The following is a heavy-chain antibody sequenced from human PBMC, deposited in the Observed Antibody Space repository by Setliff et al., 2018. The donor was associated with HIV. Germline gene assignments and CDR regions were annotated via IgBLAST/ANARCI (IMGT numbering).Heavy chain of an antibody. V-gene: IGHV1-2*06. J-gene: IGHJ5*01. CDR1: GGTFKTYA. Sequence: GASVKVSCKASGGTFKTYAISWVRQAPGQGLEWMGRINPKSGGTKYAQKFQGRVNMTRDTSISTAYMELSRLKYDDTAVYYCARDLSVATVNWFDSWGQGTLVTVSS. CDR3: ARDLSVATVNWFDS. D-gene: IGHD5-12*01. CDR2: INPKSGGT.